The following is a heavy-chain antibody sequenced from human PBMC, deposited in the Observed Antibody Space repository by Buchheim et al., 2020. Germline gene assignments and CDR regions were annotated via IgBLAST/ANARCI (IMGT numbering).Heavy chain of an antibody. V-gene: IGHV4-34*01. CDR1: GGSFSVYY. CDR2: INHSGGT. J-gene: IGHJ4*03. Sequence: QVQLQQWGTRLLKPSETLSLTCAVYGGSFSVYYWSWIRQPPGKGLEWIGEINHSGGTNYNPSFKSRVTISVDTSKNQFSLKLSAVTAADAAVYYCATRDYWGQG. CDR3: ATRDY.